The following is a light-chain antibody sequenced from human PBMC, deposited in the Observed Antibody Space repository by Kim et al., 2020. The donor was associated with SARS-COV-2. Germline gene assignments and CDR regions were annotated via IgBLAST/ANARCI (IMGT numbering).Light chain of an antibody. CDR3: QAWDSSTSWV. CDR2: QDS. CDR1: KMGDKY. V-gene: IGLV3-1*01. Sequence: VCPGKTDSITGAGQKMGDKYACWYQKKPGQSPVRVIYQDSKRPSEIPERFSGSNYGNTATLTISGTQAMDEADYYCQAWDSSTSWVFGGGTKLTVL. J-gene: IGLJ3*02.